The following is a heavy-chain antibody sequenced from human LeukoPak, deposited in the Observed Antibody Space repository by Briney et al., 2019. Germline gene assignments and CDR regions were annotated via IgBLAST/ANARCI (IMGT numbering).Heavy chain of an antibody. CDR3: GEGRYRGVGEH. V-gene: IGHV3-23*01. CDR1: GFTFSSYA. D-gene: IGHD3-10*01. J-gene: IGHJ1*01. CDR2: ISGSGGST. Sequence: GGSLRLSCAASGFTFSSYAMSWVRQAPGKGLEWVSAISGSGGSTYYADSVKGRFTISRDNSKNTLYLQMNSLRAEDTAVYYWGEGRYRGVGEHWGQGTLVTVSS.